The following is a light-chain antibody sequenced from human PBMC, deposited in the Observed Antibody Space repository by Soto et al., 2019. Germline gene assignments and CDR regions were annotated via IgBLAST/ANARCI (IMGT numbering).Light chain of an antibody. CDR3: QQTYSPPFT. CDR2: GAY. Sequence: DIQMTQSPSSLSASVGDRVTITCRASHTFSSFLNWYQQKRGKPPTLLIYGAYNLRSGVPSRFTGSGGGAEFRLTISILQPDDFATYYCQQTYSPPFTFGQGTSLELK. V-gene: IGKV1-39*01. CDR1: HTFSSF. J-gene: IGKJ2*01.